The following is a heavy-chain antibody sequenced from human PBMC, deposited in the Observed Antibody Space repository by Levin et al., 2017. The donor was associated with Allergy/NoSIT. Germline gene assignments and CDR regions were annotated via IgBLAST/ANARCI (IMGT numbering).Heavy chain of an antibody. CDR2: ISSKPDGAAT. D-gene: IGHD6-19*01. CDR1: GFSLSNSW. J-gene: IGHJ4*02. Sequence: ETLSLTCAASGFSLSNSWLNWVRQAPGKGLEWIGRISSKPDGAATDYAAPLKGRFTISRDDSANTLYLQMNSLKVDDTATYYCTTQFQWWGQGTLVTVSS. V-gene: IGHV3-15*01. CDR3: TTQFQW.